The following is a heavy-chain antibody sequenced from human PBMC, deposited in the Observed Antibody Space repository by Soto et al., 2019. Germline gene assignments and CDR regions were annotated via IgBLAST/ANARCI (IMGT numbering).Heavy chain of an antibody. CDR1: GGSISSSNW. CDR2: IYHSGST. D-gene: IGHD3-22*01. CDR3: ARDSAYYYDSMGTYFDS. J-gene: IGHJ4*02. Sequence: PSETVSLTCAVSGGSISSSNWWSWVRQPPGKGLEWIGEIYHSGSTNYNPSLKSRVTISVDKSKNQFSLKLSSVTAADTAVYYCARDSAYYYDSMGTYFDSWGQGTLVTVPQ. V-gene: IGHV4-4*02.